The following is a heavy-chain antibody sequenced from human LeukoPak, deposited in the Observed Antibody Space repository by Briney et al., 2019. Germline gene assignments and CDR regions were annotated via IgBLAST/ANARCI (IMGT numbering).Heavy chain of an antibody. CDR1: GFTFSSYA. J-gene: IGHJ6*02. CDR2: ISGSGGST. V-gene: IGHV3-23*01. D-gene: IGHD2-15*01. CDR3: AKANLGYCSGGSCYSGPSGMDV. Sequence: GGSLRLSCAASGFTFSSYAMSWVRQAPGKGLEWVSAISGSGGSTYYADSVKGRFTISRDNSKNTLYLQMNSLRAEVTAVYYCAKANLGYCSGGSCYSGPSGMDVWGQGTTVTVSS.